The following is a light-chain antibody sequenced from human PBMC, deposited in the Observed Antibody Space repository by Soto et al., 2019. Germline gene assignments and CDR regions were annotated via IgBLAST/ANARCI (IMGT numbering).Light chain of an antibody. CDR3: QQCGASPPYT. CDR1: QSVSSSY. CDR2: GAS. V-gene: IGKV3-20*01. J-gene: IGKJ2*01. Sequence: EIVLTQSPGTLSLSPGERATLSCRASQSVSSSYLAWYQQKPGQAPRLLIYGASSRATGIPDRFSGSGSGTDFTLTISRLEPEDFAVYYCQQCGASPPYTFGQGTKVEI.